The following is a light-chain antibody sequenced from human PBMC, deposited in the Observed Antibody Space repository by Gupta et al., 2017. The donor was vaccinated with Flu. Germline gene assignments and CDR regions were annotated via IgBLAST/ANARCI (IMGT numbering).Light chain of an antibody. J-gene: IGKJ4*01. CDR3: MQALQTRIT. CDR1: QSLLHSNGYNY. CDR2: LGS. Sequence: ISCRSSQSLLHSNGYNYLDWYLQKPGQSPQLLIYLGSNRASGVPDRFSGSGSGTDFTLKISRVEAEDVGVYYCMQALQTRITFGGGTKVEIK. V-gene: IGKV2-28*01.